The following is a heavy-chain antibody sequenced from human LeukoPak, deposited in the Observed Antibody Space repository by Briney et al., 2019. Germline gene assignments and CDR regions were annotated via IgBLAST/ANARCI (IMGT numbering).Heavy chain of an antibody. J-gene: IGHJ6*02. CDR2: INPNSGGT. D-gene: IGHD2-2*01. V-gene: IGHV1-2*02. Sequence: GASVKVSCKASGYTFTGYYMHWVRQAPGQGLEWMGWINPNSGGTNYAQKFQGRVTTTRDMSISTAYMELSRLRSDDTAVYYCASQYCSSTSCYVQGYGMDVWGQGTTVTVSS. CDR1: GYTFTGYY. CDR3: ASQYCSSTSCYVQGYGMDV.